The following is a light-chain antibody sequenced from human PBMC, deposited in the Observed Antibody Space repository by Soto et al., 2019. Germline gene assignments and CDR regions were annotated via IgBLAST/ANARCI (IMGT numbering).Light chain of an antibody. V-gene: IGKV1-39*01. Sequence: DIQMTQSPSSLSASVGDRITITCRASQSIRSCLNWYQQKPGQAPKVLISAASSLQSGVPSRFSGSGSGTDFTLTISSLQPEDFATYYCQQSFSVPRTFGPGTKVEIK. CDR3: QQSFSVPRT. CDR2: AAS. CDR1: QSIRSC. J-gene: IGKJ1*01.